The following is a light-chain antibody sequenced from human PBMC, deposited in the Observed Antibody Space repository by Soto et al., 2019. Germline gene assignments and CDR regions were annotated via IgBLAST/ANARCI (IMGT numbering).Light chain of an antibody. V-gene: IGLV3-21*02. J-gene: IGLJ3*02. Sequence: SYELTQPPSVSVAPGQTATITCAGNNSGDTSVHWYQQRPGQAPVLVVYDDSDRHSWIPERYSGSNSGNTATLTISRVEDGDEADYFCQVWAGRSDHVVFGGGTKLTVL. CDR3: QVWAGRSDHVV. CDR2: DDS. CDR1: NSGDTS.